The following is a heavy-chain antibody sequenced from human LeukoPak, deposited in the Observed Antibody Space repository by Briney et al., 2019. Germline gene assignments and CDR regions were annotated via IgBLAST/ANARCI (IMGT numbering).Heavy chain of an antibody. Sequence: ASVKVSCKPSSCTFTSYAISWLRQAPRQGLEWMGWISTYSGNTNYAQKLQGRITMTIETSTSTAYMELRSLRSEDTAVYYCARDQGHIVGAFDYWGQGTLVTVSS. CDR3: ARDQGHIVGAFDY. J-gene: IGHJ4*02. V-gene: IGHV1-18*01. CDR1: SCTFTSYA. D-gene: IGHD1-26*01. CDR2: ISTYSGNT.